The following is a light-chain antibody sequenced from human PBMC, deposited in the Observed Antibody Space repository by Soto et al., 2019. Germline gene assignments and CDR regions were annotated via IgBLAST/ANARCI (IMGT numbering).Light chain of an antibody. V-gene: IGKV3-15*01. Sequence: EIGMTQSPATLSVSAGERATLSCWASQSVSTLLAWYQQKTGQAPRLLIHGATTRATGIPARFSGSGYGTEFNLTISSLQSEDFAVYYCQQYNNWPRTFGQGTKVDIK. CDR1: QSVSTL. J-gene: IGKJ1*01. CDR2: GAT. CDR3: QQYNNWPRT.